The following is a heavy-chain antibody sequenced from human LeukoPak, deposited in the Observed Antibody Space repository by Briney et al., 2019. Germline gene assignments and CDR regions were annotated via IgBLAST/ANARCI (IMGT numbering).Heavy chain of an antibody. V-gene: IGHV4-38-2*02. CDR2: INHSGST. J-gene: IGHJ6*03. D-gene: IGHD3-3*01. Sequence: SETLSLTCTVSGYSISSGYYWGWIRQPPGKGLEWIGEINHSGSTNYNPSLKSRVTISVGTSKNQFSLKLSSVTAADTAVYYCARRQNSVTIFGMIRVGYYYMDVWGKGTTVTVSS. CDR3: ARRQNSVTIFGMIRVGYYYMDV. CDR1: GYSISSGYY.